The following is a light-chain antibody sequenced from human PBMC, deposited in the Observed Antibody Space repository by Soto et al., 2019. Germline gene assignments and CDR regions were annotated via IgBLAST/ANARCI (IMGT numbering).Light chain of an antibody. V-gene: IGLV2-14*01. Sequence: QSAVTQPASVSGSPGQSITISCTGTSSVVGAYNYVSWYQQHPGKAPKLMIYEVSDRPSGVSNRFSGSKSGNTASLTISGLQSEDEADYYCSSYTGSSTVVFGGGTKLTVL. CDR1: SSVVGAYNY. CDR2: EVS. CDR3: SSYTGSSTVV. J-gene: IGLJ2*01.